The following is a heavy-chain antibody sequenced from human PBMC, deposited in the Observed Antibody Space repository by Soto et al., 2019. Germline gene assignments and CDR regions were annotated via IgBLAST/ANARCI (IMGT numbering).Heavy chain of an antibody. CDR3: ARGYTGYCSGGTCYWFDP. CDR2: ISSSASHI. V-gene: IGHV3-21*01. J-gene: IGHJ5*02. Sequence: EGQLGESGGGLVKPGGSLRLSCAASGVSFSSYSMNWVRQAPGKGLEWVSSISSSASHINYADSVKGRFTISRDNAKKSLYLQMNSLRAEDTAVYYCARGYTGYCSGGTCYWFDPWGQGTLVTVSS. D-gene: IGHD2-15*01. CDR1: GVSFSSYS.